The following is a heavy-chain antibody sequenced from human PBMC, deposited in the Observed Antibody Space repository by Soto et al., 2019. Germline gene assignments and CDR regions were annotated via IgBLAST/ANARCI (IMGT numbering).Heavy chain of an antibody. CDR2: IKPKSEGETA. D-gene: IGHD6-25*01. J-gene: IGHJ4*02. CDR1: RFNFSASW. V-gene: IGHV3-15*07. CDR3: EAAASSSRYT. Sequence: PGGSLRLSCVASRFNFSASWLSWVRQAPGKGLEWVGRIKPKSEGETADYTAPVRGRFTISRDDSQNTLHLQMDSLKAEDTAVYFCEAAASSSRYTWALGVPVTVSS.